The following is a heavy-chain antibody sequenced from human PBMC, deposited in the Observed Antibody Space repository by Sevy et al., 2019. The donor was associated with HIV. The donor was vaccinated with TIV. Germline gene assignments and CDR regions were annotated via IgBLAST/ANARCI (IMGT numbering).Heavy chain of an antibody. J-gene: IGHJ6*02. CDR3: AKDRDVLLVPSTMRDEYPGYGMDV. V-gene: IGHV3-30*18. CDR1: GYIFSSYG. D-gene: IGHD2-2*01. Sequence: GGSLRLSCAASGYIFSSYGIHWVRQAPGKGLEWVAFLSYDERNKYYADSVKGRFTISGDSSKTTFYLQMNNLKADETAVYYCAKDRDVLLVPSTMRDEYPGYGMDVWGQGTTVTVSS. CDR2: LSYDERNK.